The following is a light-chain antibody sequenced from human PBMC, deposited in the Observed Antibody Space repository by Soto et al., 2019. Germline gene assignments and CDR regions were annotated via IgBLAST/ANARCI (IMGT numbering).Light chain of an antibody. Sequence: QSVLTQPRSVSGSPAQSVTISCTGTSSDVGGFNYVSWYQQHPGKAPKLMIYDVTERPSGVPDRFSGSKSGNTASLTISGLQAEEEADYYCCSYGGTDSFRVFGGGTEVTVL. CDR2: DVT. CDR3: CSYGGTDSFRV. J-gene: IGLJ3*02. CDR1: SSDVGGFNY. V-gene: IGLV2-11*01.